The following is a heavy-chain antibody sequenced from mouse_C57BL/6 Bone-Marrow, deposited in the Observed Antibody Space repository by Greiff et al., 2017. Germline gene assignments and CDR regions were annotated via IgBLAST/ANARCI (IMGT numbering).Heavy chain of an antibody. CDR1: GYSITSGYY. Sequence: EVQLQESGPGLVKPSQSLSLTCSVTGYSITSGYYWNWIRQFPGNKLEWMGYISYDGSNNYNPSLKNRISITRDTSKNQFFLKLNSVTTEDTATYYCARERGRYYFDYWGQGTTLTVSS. D-gene: IGHD1-1*01. CDR3: ARERGRYYFDY. V-gene: IGHV3-6*01. J-gene: IGHJ2*01. CDR2: ISYDGSN.